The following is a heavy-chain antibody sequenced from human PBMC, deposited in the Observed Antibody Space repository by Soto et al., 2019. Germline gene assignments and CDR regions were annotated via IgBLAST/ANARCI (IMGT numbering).Heavy chain of an antibody. CDR1: GGSISSGGYS. Sequence: PSETLSLTCAVSGGSISSGGYSWSWIRQPPGKGLEWIGYIYHSGSTYYNPSLKSRVTISVDRSKNQFSLKLSSVTAADTAVYYCARAPTYYYDRGGFDPRGQITLVTVSP. V-gene: IGHV4-30-2*01. CDR2: IYHSGST. CDR3: ARAPTYYYDRGGFDP. J-gene: IGHJ5*02. D-gene: IGHD3-22*01.